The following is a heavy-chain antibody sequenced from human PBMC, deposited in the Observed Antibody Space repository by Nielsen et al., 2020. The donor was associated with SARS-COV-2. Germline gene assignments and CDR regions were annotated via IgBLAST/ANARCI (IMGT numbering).Heavy chain of an antibody. V-gene: IGHV4-34*01. CDR3: ARHIPRSVVVVVANNWFDP. D-gene: IGHD3-22*01. J-gene: IGHJ5*02. Sequence: SETLSLTCAVYGGSFSGFYWSCIRQPPGKGLEWIGEINHSGSTNYNPSLKSRVTISVDTSKNQFSLKLSSVTAADTAVYYCARHIPRSVVVVVANNWFDPWGQGTLVTVSS. CDR2: INHSGST. CDR1: GGSFSGFY.